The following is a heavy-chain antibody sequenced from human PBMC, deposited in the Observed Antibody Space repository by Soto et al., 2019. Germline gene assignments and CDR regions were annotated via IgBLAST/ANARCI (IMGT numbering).Heavy chain of an antibody. CDR1: GFTFSSYS. D-gene: IGHD3-22*01. V-gene: IGHV3-21*01. CDR3: AGSPFYYDSSGYLDYYYYGMAV. Sequence: GGSLRLSCAASGFTFSSYSMNWVRQAPGKGLEWVSSISSSSSYIYYADSVKGRFTISRDNAKNSLYLQMNSLRAEDTAVYYCAGSPFYYDSSGYLDYYYYGMAVWGQGTTVTVSS. CDR2: ISSSSSYI. J-gene: IGHJ6*02.